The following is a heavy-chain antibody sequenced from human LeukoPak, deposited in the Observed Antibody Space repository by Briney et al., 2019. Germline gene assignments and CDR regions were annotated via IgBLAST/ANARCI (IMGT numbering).Heavy chain of an antibody. CDR1: GFTFSSYA. CDR2: ISYDGGSK. Sequence: GVSLRLSCAASGFTFSSYAMHWVRQAPGKGLEWVAVISYDGGSKYYADSVRGRFTISRDNSKNTLYLQMNGLRAEDTAVYYCASSTLGYWGQGTLVTVSS. J-gene: IGHJ4*02. CDR3: ASSTLGY. D-gene: IGHD3-16*01. V-gene: IGHV3-30-3*01.